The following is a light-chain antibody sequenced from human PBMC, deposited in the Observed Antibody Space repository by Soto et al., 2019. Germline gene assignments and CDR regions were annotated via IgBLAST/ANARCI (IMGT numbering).Light chain of an antibody. CDR3: QQYNSYLWT. CDR2: KAS. CDR1: QSISTW. Sequence: DIQMTHSPSTLSASVGDRVTMTCRASQSISTWLAWYQQKPGKAPKVLIYKASTLQTGVPSRFSGRGSGTEFTLTISGLQPDDSAIYYCQQYNSYLWTFGQGTKVDIK. J-gene: IGKJ1*01. V-gene: IGKV1-5*03.